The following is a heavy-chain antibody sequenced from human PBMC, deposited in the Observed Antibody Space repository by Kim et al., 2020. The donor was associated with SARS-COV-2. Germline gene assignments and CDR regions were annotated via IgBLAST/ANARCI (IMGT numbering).Heavy chain of an antibody. V-gene: IGHV1-18*01. CDR2: ISTDSGYT. CDR3: ARDSDYRFDL. Sequence: ASVKVSCKTSGYTFTTYGLSWVRQAPGQGLEWMGWISTDSGYTKYAQKFQDRVTLTKDTSTSTAYMELRSLISDDTAVYFCARDSDYRFDLWGQGTLVTV. J-gene: IGHJ4*02. CDR1: GYTFTTYG. D-gene: IGHD3-16*02.